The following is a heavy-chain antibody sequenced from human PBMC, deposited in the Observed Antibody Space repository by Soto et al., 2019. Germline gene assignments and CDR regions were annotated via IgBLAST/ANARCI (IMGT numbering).Heavy chain of an antibody. V-gene: IGHV1-18*04. D-gene: IGHD5-12*01. J-gene: IGHJ3*02. CDR3: ARDVGDGYNYGAYDAYDI. CDR2: ISAYNGNP. Sequence: ASVDVYCQASRAALTSNCILLVGQSPSQGLTWRGWISAYNGNPNYTQKPQGRVTMTTDTSTSTAYRELRSLRSDDTAVYDCARDVGDGYNYGAYDAYDIWGQRSRLTV. CDR1: RAALTSNC.